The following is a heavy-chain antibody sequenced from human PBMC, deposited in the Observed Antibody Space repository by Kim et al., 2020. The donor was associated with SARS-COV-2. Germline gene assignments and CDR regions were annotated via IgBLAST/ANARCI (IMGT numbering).Heavy chain of an antibody. CDR3: ASVGGSYFGRVRSYMDV. D-gene: IGHD1-26*01. V-gene: IGHV4-59*01. J-gene: IGHJ6*03. Sequence: KSRVTISVDTSKNQFSLKLSSVTAADTAVYYCASVGGSYFGRVRSYMDVWGKGTTVTVSS.